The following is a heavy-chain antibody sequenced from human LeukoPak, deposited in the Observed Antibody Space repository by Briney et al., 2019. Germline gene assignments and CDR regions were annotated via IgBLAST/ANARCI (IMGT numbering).Heavy chain of an antibody. J-gene: IGHJ4*02. CDR2: INHSGST. CDR1: GGSFSDYY. D-gene: IGHD4-17*01. V-gene: IGHV4-34*01. CDR3: ARVNLGSAYGDYSDY. Sequence: SETLSLACAVYGGSFSDYYCYWIRQPPGKGLEWIGEINHSGSTNYNPSLKSRLTISVDTSKNQFSLKLSSVTAADTAVYYCARVNLGSAYGDYSDYWGQGTLVTVSS.